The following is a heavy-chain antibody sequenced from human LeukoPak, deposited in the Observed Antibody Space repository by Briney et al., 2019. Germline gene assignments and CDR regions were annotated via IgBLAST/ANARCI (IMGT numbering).Heavy chain of an antibody. Sequence: SETLSLTCTVSGGSISSGGYYWSWLRQHPGTGLEWIGYIYYSGSTYYNPSLKSRVTISVDTSKNQFSLKLSSVTAADTAVYYCARTIAAAGKTYYFDYWGQGTLVTVSS. J-gene: IGHJ4*02. CDR3: ARTIAAAGKTYYFDY. V-gene: IGHV4-31*03. CDR1: GGSISSGGYY. CDR2: IYYSGST. D-gene: IGHD6-13*01.